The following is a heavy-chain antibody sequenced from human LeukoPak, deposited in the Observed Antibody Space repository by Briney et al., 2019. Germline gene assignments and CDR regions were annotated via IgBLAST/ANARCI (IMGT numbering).Heavy chain of an antibody. D-gene: IGHD2-2*01. V-gene: IGHV3-20*04. CDR1: GFGFGDHG. CDR3: ARAPITSPFYFDH. Sequence: GGSLRLSCSASGFGFGDHGMSWVRQVPGKGLEWVSGINWSGGSTGYADPVRGRFTISRDNAKNSLYLQMDSLTAEDTALYYCARAPITSPFYFDHWGQGTLVTVSS. CDR2: INWSGGST. J-gene: IGHJ4*02.